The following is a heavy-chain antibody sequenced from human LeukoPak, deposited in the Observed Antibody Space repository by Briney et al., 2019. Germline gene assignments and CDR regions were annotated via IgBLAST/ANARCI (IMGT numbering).Heavy chain of an antibody. CDR1: GFTFDDYA. J-gene: IGHJ4*02. CDR2: ISWNSGSI. Sequence: GRSLRLSCAASGFTFDDYAMHWVRQAPGKGLEWVSGISWNSGSIGYADSVKGRFTISRDNAKNSLYLQMNSLRAEDTALYYCAKDPTQDSSSPRWDSDYWGQGTLVTVSS. CDR3: AKDPTQDSSSPRWDSDY. D-gene: IGHD6-13*01. V-gene: IGHV3-9*01.